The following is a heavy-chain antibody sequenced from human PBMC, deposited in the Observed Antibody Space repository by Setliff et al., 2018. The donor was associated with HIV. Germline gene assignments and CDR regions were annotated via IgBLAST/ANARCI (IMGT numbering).Heavy chain of an antibody. J-gene: IGHJ4*02. Sequence: SETLSLTCTVSGGSIASGGYYWSWIRHHPGKGLECIGYIYYTGSTYYNPSLKSRVTISVDTSKKQFSLKLSSVTAADTAVYYCARGLYCSGGSCSFDYWDQGTLVTVSS. CDR1: GGSIASGGYY. CDR3: ARGLYCSGGSCSFDY. D-gene: IGHD2-15*01. V-gene: IGHV4-31*03. CDR2: IYYTGST.